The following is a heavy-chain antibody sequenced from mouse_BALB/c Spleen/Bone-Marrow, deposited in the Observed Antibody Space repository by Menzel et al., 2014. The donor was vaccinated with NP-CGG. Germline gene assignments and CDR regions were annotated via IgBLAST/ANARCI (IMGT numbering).Heavy chain of an antibody. D-gene: IGHD2-14*01. V-gene: IGHV1-80*01. CDR3: ARWYRDPHFAMDY. CDR2: FYPGDGDT. J-gene: IGHJ4*01. Sequence: VQLVESGAELVRPGSSVQISCKASGYAFSSYWMNWVKQRPGQGLEWIGQFYPGDGDTNYNGNFKDKATLTVDRSSSTAFMQLSSLTSEDSAVYFCARWYRDPHFAMDYWGPGTSVTVSS. CDR1: GYAFSSYW.